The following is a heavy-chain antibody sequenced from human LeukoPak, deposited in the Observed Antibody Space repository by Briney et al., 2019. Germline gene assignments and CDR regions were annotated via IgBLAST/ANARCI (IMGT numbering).Heavy chain of an antibody. CDR1: GYPFTTYP. V-gene: IGHV1-3*01. J-gene: IGHJ4*02. CDR3: ARNIAVAGTPGV. D-gene: IGHD6-19*01. Sequence: GASVKVSCKAPGYPFTTYPIHWVRQAPGQRLEWMGWINAGNGDTKYSQKFQGRVTVTRDTSASTAYMEVSSLRSEDTAVYYCARNIAVAGTPGVWGQGTLVTVSS. CDR2: INAGNGDT.